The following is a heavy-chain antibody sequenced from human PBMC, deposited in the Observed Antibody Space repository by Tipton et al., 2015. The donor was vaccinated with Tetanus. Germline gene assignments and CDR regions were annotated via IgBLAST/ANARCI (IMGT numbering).Heavy chain of an antibody. CDR3: ARGADCSGGSCFSGDFDT. D-gene: IGHD2-15*01. CDR2: SWYDGTDK. J-gene: IGHJ4*02. Sequence: SLRLSCAASGFIFSSYGIHWVRQAPGKGLEWVAVSWYDGTDKYYADSVKGRFTISRDNSKNTLYLQMSSLRAEDTAVYYCARGADCSGGSCFSGDFDTWGQGTQVTVSS. CDR1: GFIFSSYG. V-gene: IGHV3-33*01.